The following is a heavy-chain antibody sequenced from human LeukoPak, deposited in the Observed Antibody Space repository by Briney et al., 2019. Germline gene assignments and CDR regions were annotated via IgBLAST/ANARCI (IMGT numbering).Heavy chain of an antibody. V-gene: IGHV1-8*01. Sequence: ASVKVSCKASGYTFTSYDINWVRQATGQGLECMGWMNPNSGNTGYAQKFQGRVTMTRDTSISTAYMELSSLGSEDTAIYYCARGPRESPMATIYFDYWARELWSPSPQ. J-gene: IGHJ4*02. CDR3: ARGPRESPMATIYFDY. CDR2: MNPNSGNT. CDR1: GYTFTSYD. D-gene: IGHD5-12*01.